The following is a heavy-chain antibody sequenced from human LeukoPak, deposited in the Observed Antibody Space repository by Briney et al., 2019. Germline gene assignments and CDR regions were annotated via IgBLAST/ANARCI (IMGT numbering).Heavy chain of an antibody. V-gene: IGHV3-30-3*01. CDR3: ARSPLSYLSDY. CDR2: ISDDGSSK. J-gene: IGHJ4*02. CDR1: GFTFSNYP. Sequence: GGSLRLSCAASGFTFSNYPMHWVRQAPGKGLEWVALISDDGSSKFYSDSVKGRFTISRDNSKNTLYLQMNSLRPEDTAVYYCARSPLSYLSDYWGQGTLVTVSS.